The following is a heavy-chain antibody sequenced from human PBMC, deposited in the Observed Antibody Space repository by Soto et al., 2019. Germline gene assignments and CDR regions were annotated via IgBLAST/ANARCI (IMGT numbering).Heavy chain of an antibody. Sequence: QVQLVQSGAEVKKPGASVKVSCKASGYTFTSYGISWVRQAPGQGLEWMGWISAYNGNTDYPQKLQGRVTMTTDTSTSTAYMELRSLRSDDTAVYYCAREGYCISTSCYASALDYWGQGTLVTVSS. CDR1: GYTFTSYG. CDR3: AREGYCISTSCYASALDY. V-gene: IGHV1-18*01. CDR2: ISAYNGNT. J-gene: IGHJ4*02. D-gene: IGHD2-2*01.